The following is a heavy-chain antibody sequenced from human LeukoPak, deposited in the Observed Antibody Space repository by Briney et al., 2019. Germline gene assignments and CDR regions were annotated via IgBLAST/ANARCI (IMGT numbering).Heavy chain of an antibody. CDR1: GFTFSRNW. V-gene: IGHV3-7*01. Sequence: GGSLRLSCAASGFTFSRNWMSWVRQAPGKGLEWVANIKEDGSEKYYVDSVKGRLTISRDNAKNSLYLQMNSLRAEDTAVYYCAKVTTIFGVLKYYYYMDVWGKGTTVTVSS. CDR3: AKVTTIFGVLKYYYYMDV. J-gene: IGHJ6*03. D-gene: IGHD3-3*01. CDR2: IKEDGSEK.